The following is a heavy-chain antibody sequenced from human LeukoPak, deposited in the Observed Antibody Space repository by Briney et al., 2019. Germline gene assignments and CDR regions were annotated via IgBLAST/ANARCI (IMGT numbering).Heavy chain of an antibody. J-gene: IGHJ3*02. Sequence: QSGGSLRLSCAESGFSFRSYLMHWVRQAPGKGLEWVALIGFDVSRKYYGDSVKGLFTISRDNSKNTLYLQMNSLSDEDTAVYFCARECLENCHDDSCPDAFDIWGQGTMVTVSS. CDR2: IGFDVSRK. D-gene: IGHD2-15*01. CDR1: GFSFRSYL. CDR3: ARECLENCHDDSCPDAFDI. V-gene: IGHV3-33*01.